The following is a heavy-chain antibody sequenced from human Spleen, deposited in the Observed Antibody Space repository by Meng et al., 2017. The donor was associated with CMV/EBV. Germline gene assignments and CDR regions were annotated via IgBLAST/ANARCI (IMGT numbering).Heavy chain of an antibody. J-gene: IGHJ4*02. CDR2: ISGSDNT. V-gene: IGHV3-23*01. CDR1: RFTLSSSA. D-gene: IGHD2-15*01. CDR3: AKVVGYRVTAGGLYFDY. Sequence: GGSLRLSCAASRFTLSSSAMSWVRQAPGKGLEWVSVISGSDNTYYADSVKGRFTISRDNSKKTLYLQTNNLRADDTAVYYCAKVVGYRVTAGGLYFDYWGPGTLVTVSS.